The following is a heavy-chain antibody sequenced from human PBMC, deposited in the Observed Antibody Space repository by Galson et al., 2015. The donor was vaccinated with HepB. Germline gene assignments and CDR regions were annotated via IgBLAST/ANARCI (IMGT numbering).Heavy chain of an antibody. CDR2: ISGSGGST. V-gene: IGHV3-23*01. D-gene: IGHD2-2*01. J-gene: IGHJ3*02. CDR1: GFTFSSYV. Sequence: SLRLSCAASGFTFSSYVMSWVRQAPGKGLEWVSVISGSGGSTYYADSVKGRFTISRDNSKNTLYLQMNSLRAEDTAVYYCAKDEEVPVAIRGAFDIWGQGTMVTVSS. CDR3: AKDEEVPVAIRGAFDI.